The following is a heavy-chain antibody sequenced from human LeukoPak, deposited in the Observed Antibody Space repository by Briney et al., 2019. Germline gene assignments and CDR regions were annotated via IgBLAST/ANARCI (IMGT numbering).Heavy chain of an antibody. J-gene: IGHJ5*02. CDR1: GGSFSGYY. CDR2: IYYSGST. CDR3: ARSPQGTATTANWLDP. Sequence: NPSETLSLTCAVYGGSFSGYYWSWIRQPPGKGLEWIGSIYYSGSTYYNPSLKSRVTISVDTSKNQFSLNLISVTAADTAVYYCARSPQGTATTANWLDPWGQGTLVTVSS. D-gene: IGHD4-17*01. V-gene: IGHV4-34*01.